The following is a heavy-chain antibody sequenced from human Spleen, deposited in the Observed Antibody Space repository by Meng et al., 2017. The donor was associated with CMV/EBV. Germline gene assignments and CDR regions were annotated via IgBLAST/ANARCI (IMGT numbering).Heavy chain of an antibody. V-gene: IGHV1-46*01. CDR1: GYTFTSYG. CDR2: INPSGGST. CDR3: ASNEYSSSSGVGYYYYGMDV. Sequence: ASVKVSCKASGYTFTSYGISWVRQAPGQGLEWMGIINPSGGSTSYAQKFQGRVTITTDESTSTAYMELSSLRSEDTAVYYCASNEYSSSSGVGYYYYGMDVWGQGTTVTVSS. D-gene: IGHD6-6*01. J-gene: IGHJ6*02.